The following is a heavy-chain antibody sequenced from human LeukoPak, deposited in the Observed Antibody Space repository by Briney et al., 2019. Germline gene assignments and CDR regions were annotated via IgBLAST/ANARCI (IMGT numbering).Heavy chain of an antibody. CDR2: IHYSGST. J-gene: IGHJ5*02. Sequence: PSQTLSLTCTVSGGSISSGGYYWSWIRQHPGKGLEWIGYIHYSGSTYYNPSLKSRVTISVDTSKNQFSLKLSSVTAADTAVYYCARGAMVRPLDPWGQGTLVTVSS. V-gene: IGHV4-31*03. CDR3: ARGAMVRPLDP. D-gene: IGHD3-10*01. CDR1: GGSISSGGYY.